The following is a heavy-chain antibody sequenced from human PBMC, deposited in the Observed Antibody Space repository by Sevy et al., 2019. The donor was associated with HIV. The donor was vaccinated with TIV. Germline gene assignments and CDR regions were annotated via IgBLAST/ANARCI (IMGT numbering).Heavy chain of an antibody. J-gene: IGHJ6*02. D-gene: IGHD6-19*01. CDR2: INSDGSST. Sequence: GGYLRLSCAASGFTFSSYWMHWVRQAPGKGLVWVSRINSDGSSTSYADSVKGRFTISRGNAKNTLYQQMSSLRAEDTAVYYCARDKSGYSSGWEVRYYYYGMDVWGQGTTVTVSS. CDR1: GFTFSSYW. V-gene: IGHV3-74*01. CDR3: ARDKSGYSSGWEVRYYYYGMDV.